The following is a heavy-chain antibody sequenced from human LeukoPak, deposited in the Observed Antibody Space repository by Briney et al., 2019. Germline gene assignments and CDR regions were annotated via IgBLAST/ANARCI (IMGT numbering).Heavy chain of an antibody. D-gene: IGHD3-22*01. CDR2: IYYSGST. CDR3: ARAPRNYYHSWYYFDY. CDR1: GGSISTFY. V-gene: IGHV4-59*01. J-gene: IGHJ4*02. Sequence: SETLSLTCTVSGGSISTFYWSWIRQPPGKGLEWIGYIYYSGSTNYNPSLKSRVTISVDTSKNQFSLKLSSVTAADTAVYYCARAPRNYYHSWYYFDYWGQGTLVTVSS.